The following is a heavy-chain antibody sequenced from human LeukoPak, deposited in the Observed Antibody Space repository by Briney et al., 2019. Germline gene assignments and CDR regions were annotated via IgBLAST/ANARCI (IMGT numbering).Heavy chain of an antibody. J-gene: IGHJ4*02. Sequence: PGGSLRLSCAASGFTFSSYWMSWVRQAPGKGLEWVAKIKQDGSEKYYVDCVKGGFTISRDNAKNSLYLQMNSLRAEDTAVYYCARDIVVVVAATYYFDYWGQGTLVTVSS. CDR1: GFTFSSYW. CDR3: ARDIVVVVAATYYFDY. V-gene: IGHV3-7*01. D-gene: IGHD2-15*01. CDR2: IKQDGSEK.